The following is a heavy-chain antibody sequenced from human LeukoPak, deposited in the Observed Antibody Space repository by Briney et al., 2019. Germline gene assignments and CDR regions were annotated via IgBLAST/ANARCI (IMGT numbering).Heavy chain of an antibody. CDR3: ARRSGGSGYYYYFDY. Sequence: GGSLRLSCAASGFTFSSYWMSWVRQAPGKGLEWVANIKQDGSEKYYVDSVKGRFTISRDNAKNSLYLQMNSLKAGDTAVYYCARRSGGSGYYYYFDYGGQGPLVTVSS. CDR2: IKQDGSEK. D-gene: IGHD3-22*01. J-gene: IGHJ4*02. V-gene: IGHV3-7*01. CDR1: GFTFSSYW.